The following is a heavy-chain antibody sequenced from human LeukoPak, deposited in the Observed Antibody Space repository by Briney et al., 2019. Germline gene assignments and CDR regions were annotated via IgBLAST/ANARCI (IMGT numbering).Heavy chain of an antibody. J-gene: IGHJ4*02. D-gene: IGHD3-16*02. CDR1: GGSISSGDYY. Sequence: SETLSLTCTVSGGSISSGDYYWSWIRQPPGKGLEWIGYIYYSGITYYNPSLKSRVTISVDTSKNQFSLKLSSVTAADTAVYYCARVVLRLGELSFDYWGQGTLVTVSS. V-gene: IGHV4-30-4*01. CDR3: ARVVLRLGELSFDY. CDR2: IYYSGIT.